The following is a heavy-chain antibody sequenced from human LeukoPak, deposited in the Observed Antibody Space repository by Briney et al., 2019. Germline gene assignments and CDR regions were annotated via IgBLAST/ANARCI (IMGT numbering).Heavy chain of an antibody. CDR3: ARSKFQNYFAFDP. CDR2: INPNSGGT. V-gene: IGHV1-2*02. Sequence: ASVKVSCKASGYTFTGYYMHWVRQAPGQGLEWMGWINPNSGGTNYAQKFQGRVTMTRDTSSSTAYMELSRLRSDDTAVYYCARSKFQNYFAFDPWGQGTLVTVSS. D-gene: IGHD2/OR15-2a*01. J-gene: IGHJ5*02. CDR1: GYTFTGYY.